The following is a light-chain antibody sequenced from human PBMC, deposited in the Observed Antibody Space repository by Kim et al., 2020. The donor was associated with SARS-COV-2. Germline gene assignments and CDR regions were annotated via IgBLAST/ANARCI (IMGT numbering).Light chain of an antibody. V-gene: IGLV1-51*02. J-gene: IGLJ1*01. CDR2: EDS. CDR3: GTWDSRLSGGV. CDR1: SSKIGRNY. Sequence: GQKVIISCSGGSSKIGRNYIYWFLLLPGTAPKLLIYEDSNRYSWIPDRFSGSKSGTTATLAITGVQAGDEAEYFCGTWDSRLSGGVFGTGTKVTVL.